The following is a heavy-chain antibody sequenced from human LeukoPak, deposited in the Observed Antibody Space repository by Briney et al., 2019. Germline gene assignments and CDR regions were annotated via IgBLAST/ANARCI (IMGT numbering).Heavy chain of an antibody. J-gene: IGHJ6*03. V-gene: IGHV1-18*01. CDR2: ISAYNGNT. CDR1: GYTFTSYG. CDR3: ARGGGRYCSSTSCFAMDV. Sequence: ASVKVSCKASGYTFTSYGISWVRQAPGQGREWKGWISAYNGNTNYAQLLQGRVTMTSSPSTSTAYLEVRRLRSHDTAVYYCARGGGRYCSSTSCFAMDVWGKGTTATVSS. D-gene: IGHD2-2*01.